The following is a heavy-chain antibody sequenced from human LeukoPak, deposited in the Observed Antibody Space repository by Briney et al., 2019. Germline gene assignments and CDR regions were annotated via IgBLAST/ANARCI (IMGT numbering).Heavy chain of an antibody. Sequence: GGSLRLSCAASGFTFDDYAMHWVRQAPGKGLEWVSGISWNSGSIGYADSVKGRFTISRDNAKNSLYLQMNSLRAEDTAVYYCARVLDCGGDCLYAFDIWGQGTMVTVSS. CDR2: ISWNSGSI. D-gene: IGHD2-21*02. V-gene: IGHV3-9*01. CDR1: GFTFDDYA. CDR3: ARVLDCGGDCLYAFDI. J-gene: IGHJ3*02.